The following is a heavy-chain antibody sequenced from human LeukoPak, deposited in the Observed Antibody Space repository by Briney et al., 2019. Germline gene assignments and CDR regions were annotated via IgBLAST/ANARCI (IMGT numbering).Heavy chain of an antibody. J-gene: IGHJ4*02. Sequence: GGSLRLSCAASGFIFSSYGMHWVRQASGKGLEWVAFIRYDGSNKYYADSVKGRFTISRDNSKNSLYLQMNSLRPEDTAVYYCANDLGWIQLNLGRGQGTLVTVSS. V-gene: IGHV3-30*02. CDR3: ANDLGWIQLNLG. CDR1: GFIFSSYG. CDR2: IRYDGSNK. D-gene: IGHD5-18*01.